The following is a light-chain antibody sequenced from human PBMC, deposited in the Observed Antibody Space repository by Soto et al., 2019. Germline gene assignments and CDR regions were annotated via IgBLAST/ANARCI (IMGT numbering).Light chain of an antibody. CDR1: QGISNF. J-gene: IGKJ1*01. CDR3: QKYNNAPLT. V-gene: IGKV1-27*01. CDR2: AAS. Sequence: DIQMTQSPSSLSAYVGDRVTITCRASQGISNFLAWYQQKPGKVPKLLIYAASTLQSGVPSRFSGSASGTDFTLTIGSLQHEDVATYYCQKYNNAPLTFGQGTKVEIK.